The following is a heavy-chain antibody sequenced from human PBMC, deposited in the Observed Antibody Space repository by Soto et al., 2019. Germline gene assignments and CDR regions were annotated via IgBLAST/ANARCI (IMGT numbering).Heavy chain of an antibody. CDR1: GGSISSYY. Sequence: TVSGGSISSYYWSWIRQPPGKGLEWIGYIYYSGSTNYNPPLKSRVTISVDTSKNQFSLKLSSVTAADTAVYYCARHVYYVSYYYYGMDVWGQGTTVTVSS. CDR2: IYYSGST. CDR3: ARHVYYVSYYYYGMDV. D-gene: IGHD3-22*01. V-gene: IGHV4-59*01. J-gene: IGHJ6*02.